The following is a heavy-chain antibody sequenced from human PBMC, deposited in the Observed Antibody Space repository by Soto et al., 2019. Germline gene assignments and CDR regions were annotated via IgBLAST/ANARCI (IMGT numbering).Heavy chain of an antibody. J-gene: IGHJ4*02. D-gene: IGHD2-21*02. Sequence: GGSLRLSCAASGLTFSSYTMNWVRQAPGKGLEWVSFFSSCSSYIYYADSVKGRFTISRDNAKNSLYLQMNSLRAEDTAVYYCARDAYCGGDCYIDYWGQGTLVTVSS. V-gene: IGHV3-21*01. CDR1: GLTFSSYT. CDR3: ARDAYCGGDCYIDY. CDR2: FSSCSSYI.